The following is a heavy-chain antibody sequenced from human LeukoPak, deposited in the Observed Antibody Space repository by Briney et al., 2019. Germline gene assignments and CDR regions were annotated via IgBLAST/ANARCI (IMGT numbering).Heavy chain of an antibody. CDR2: INAGNGNT. Sequence: ASVKVSCKASGYTFTSYAMHWVRQAPGQRLEWMGWINAGNGNTKYSQKFQGRVTITRDTSASTAYMELSSLRSEDTAVYYCARGDGDFWSGYSIPRPDYWGQGTLVTVSS. CDR3: ARGDGDFWSGYSIPRPDY. V-gene: IGHV1-3*01. CDR1: GYTFTSYA. D-gene: IGHD3-3*01. J-gene: IGHJ4*02.